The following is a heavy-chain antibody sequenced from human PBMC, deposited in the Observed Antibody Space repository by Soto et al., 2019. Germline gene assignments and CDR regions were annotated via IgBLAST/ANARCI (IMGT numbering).Heavy chain of an antibody. Sequence: PSETLSLTCSVSGGSISSGGYYWSWIRQHPGKGLKWIGYIYYSGSSHYNPSLKSRVTISGDTSKNQFSLKLSSVTAADTAVYYCARGQYYYDSSGYLLDYGIDVWGQGTTVTVSS. CDR2: IYYSGSS. CDR1: GGSISSGGYY. J-gene: IGHJ6*02. D-gene: IGHD3-22*01. CDR3: ARGQYYYDSSGYLLDYGIDV. V-gene: IGHV4-31*03.